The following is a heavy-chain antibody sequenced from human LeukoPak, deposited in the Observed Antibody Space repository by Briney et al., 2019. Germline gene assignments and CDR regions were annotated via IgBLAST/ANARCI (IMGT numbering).Heavy chain of an antibody. Sequence: PSETLSLTCTVSGGSISSGGYYWSWIRQHPGKGLEWIGCIYYSGSTYYNPSLKTRVTISVDTSKNQFSLKLSSVTAADTAVYYCARVTTSMRYYYYGMDVWGQGTTVTVSS. CDR2: IYYSGST. J-gene: IGHJ6*02. D-gene: IGHD4-11*01. CDR3: ARVTTSMRYYYYGMDV. CDR1: GGSISSGGYY. V-gene: IGHV4-31*03.